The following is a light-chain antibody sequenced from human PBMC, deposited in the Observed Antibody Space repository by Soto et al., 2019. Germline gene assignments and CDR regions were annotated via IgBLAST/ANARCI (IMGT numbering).Light chain of an antibody. CDR3: QQYHIYSGT. Sequence: DIQMTQSPSTLSASVGDTVTITCRASQTISSWLAWYQQKPGKAPKLLIYKASTLKSGVPSRFSGSGSGTEFTLTINSLQPDDFATYYCQQYHIYSGTFGQGTKVDIK. CDR1: QTISSW. J-gene: IGKJ1*01. V-gene: IGKV1-5*03. CDR2: KAS.